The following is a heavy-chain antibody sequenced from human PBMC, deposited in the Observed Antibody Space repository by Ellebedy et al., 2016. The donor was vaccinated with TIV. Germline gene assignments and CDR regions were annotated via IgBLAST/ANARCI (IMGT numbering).Heavy chain of an antibody. CDR1: GDSISSSSYY. V-gene: IGHV4-39*01. Sequence: MPSETLSLTCTVSGDSISSSSYYWGWIRQPPGKGPEWIGSIYYGGSTYYNPSLKSRVTISVDTSKNQISLKLSSVTAADTAVYYCARHPLEWLVGPMYFDYWGQGTLVTVSS. D-gene: IGHD6-19*01. CDR2: IYYGGST. J-gene: IGHJ4*02. CDR3: ARHPLEWLVGPMYFDY.